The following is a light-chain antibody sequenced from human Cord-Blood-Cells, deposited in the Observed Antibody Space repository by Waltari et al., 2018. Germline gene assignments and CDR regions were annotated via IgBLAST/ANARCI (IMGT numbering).Light chain of an antibody. CDR1: QSISIY. CDR2: ATS. Sequence: DIQMNQSPSSLSASVAARVTITCRASQSISIYLNWYQQKPGKATKLLIYATSSLQSGVPSRFSGSGSGTDFTLTISSLQPEDFATYYCQQSYSTPYSFVQGTKLEIK. J-gene: IGKJ2*03. CDR3: QQSYSTPYS. V-gene: IGKV1-39*01.